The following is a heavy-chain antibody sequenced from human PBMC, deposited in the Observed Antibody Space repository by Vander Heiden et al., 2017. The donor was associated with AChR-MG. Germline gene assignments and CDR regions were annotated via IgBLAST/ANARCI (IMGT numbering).Heavy chain of an antibody. CDR2: ISAYNGNT. J-gene: IGHJ4*02. Sequence: QVQLVQSGAEVKKPGASVKVSCKASGYTFTSYGISWVRQAPGQGLEWMGWISAYNGNTDYAQKLQGRVTMTTDTSTSTAYMELRSLRSDDTAVYYCARDFPLSARIAMGYSSSFDYWGQGTLVTVSS. CDR3: ARDFPLSARIAMGYSSSFDY. V-gene: IGHV1-18*01. D-gene: IGHD6-6*01. CDR1: GYTFTSYG.